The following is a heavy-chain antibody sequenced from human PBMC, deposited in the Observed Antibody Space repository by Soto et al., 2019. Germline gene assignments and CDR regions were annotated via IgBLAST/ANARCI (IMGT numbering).Heavy chain of an antibody. Sequence: SETPSLTCTVSGGSISSDYWSWVRQRPGKGLEWIGYIYYSGSTNYNPSLKSRVTISVDTSKNQFSLKLSSVTAADTAVYYCARGTISSGSKWRPYDYWGQGTLVTVSS. CDR3: ARGTISSGSKWRPYDY. D-gene: IGHD3-22*01. V-gene: IGHV4-59*08. CDR2: IYYSGST. J-gene: IGHJ4*02. CDR1: GGSISSDY.